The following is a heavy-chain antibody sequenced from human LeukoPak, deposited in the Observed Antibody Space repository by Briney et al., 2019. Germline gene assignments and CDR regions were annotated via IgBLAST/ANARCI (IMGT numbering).Heavy chain of an antibody. Sequence: ASVKVSCKASGGTFSSYAISWVRQAPGQGLEWMGGTIPIFGTANYAQKFQGRVTITADESTSTAYMELSSLRSEDTAVYYCASGPYYGSGRSYYYGMDVWGKGTTVTVSS. CDR1: GGTFSSYA. V-gene: IGHV1-69*13. CDR3: ASGPYYGSGRSYYYGMDV. CDR2: TIPIFGTA. D-gene: IGHD3-10*01. J-gene: IGHJ6*04.